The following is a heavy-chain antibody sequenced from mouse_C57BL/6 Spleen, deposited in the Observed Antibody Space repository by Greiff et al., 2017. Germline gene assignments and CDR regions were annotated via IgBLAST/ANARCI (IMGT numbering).Heavy chain of an antibody. J-gene: IGHJ2*01. V-gene: IGHV1-53*01. Sequence: VQLQQPGTELVKPGASVKLSCKASGYTFTSSWMHWVKQRPGQGLEWIGNINPSNGGTTYTEKFKSKATLTVDKSSSTDYMELSSLTSEDSAVYDCARERGTAQAGDYWGQGTTLTVSS. CDR1: GYTFTSSW. CDR2: INPSNGGT. CDR3: ARERGTAQAGDY. D-gene: IGHD3-2*02.